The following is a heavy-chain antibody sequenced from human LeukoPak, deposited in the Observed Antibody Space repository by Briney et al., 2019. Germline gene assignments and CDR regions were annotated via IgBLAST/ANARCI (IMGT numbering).Heavy chain of an antibody. D-gene: IGHD3-10*01. V-gene: IGHV1-2*02. CDR1: GYTFTGYY. CDR2: INPNSGGT. CDR3: ARGRYYGSGSYYSWAFDI. J-gene: IGHJ3*02. Sequence: ASVKVSCKASGYTFTGYYMHWVRQAPGQGLEWMGWINPNSGGTNYAQKFQGRVTMTRDTSISTAYMELSRLRSDDTAVYYCARGRYYGSGSYYSWAFDIWGQGTMVTVSS.